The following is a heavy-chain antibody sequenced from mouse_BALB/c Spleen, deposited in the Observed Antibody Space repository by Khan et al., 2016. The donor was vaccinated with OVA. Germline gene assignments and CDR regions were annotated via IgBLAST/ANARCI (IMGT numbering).Heavy chain of an antibody. J-gene: IGHJ2*01. CDR1: GYSITSGYG. CDR3: ARTARIKY. V-gene: IGHV3-2*02. CDR2: ISYSGST. Sequence: VQLQQSGPGLVKPSQSLSLTCTVTGYSITSGYGWNWIRQFPGNKLEWMGYISYSGSTNYNPSLKSRISITRDTSKNQFFLQLNSGTTEDTATYDCARTARIKYWGQGTTLTVSS. D-gene: IGHD1-2*01.